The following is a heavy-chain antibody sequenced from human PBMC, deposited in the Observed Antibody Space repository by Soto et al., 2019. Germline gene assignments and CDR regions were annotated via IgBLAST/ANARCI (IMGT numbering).Heavy chain of an antibody. J-gene: IGHJ6*02. D-gene: IGHD2-2*01. CDR1: GGFVNSDTHS. V-gene: IGHV4-61*01. Sequence: KPPETLSLTCTVSGGFVNSDTHSWSWIRQTPGKRLEWIGFIYSGGSTKNPSLRSRVTMSVDTSKNQFSLKLRSVIVADTAVYHCARFVRSCSATTCSTRADVWGQGITVTVSS. CDR2: IYSGGST. CDR3: ARFVRSCSATTCSTRADV.